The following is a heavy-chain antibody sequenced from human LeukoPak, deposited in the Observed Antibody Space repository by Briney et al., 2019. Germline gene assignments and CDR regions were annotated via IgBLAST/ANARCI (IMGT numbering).Heavy chain of an antibody. CDR3: AGAPAWIQLWLYY. Sequence: ASVKVSCKASGYTFTSYYMHWVRQAPGQGLEWMGWINPSSGGTNYAQKFQGRVTMTRDTSISTAYMELSRLRSDDTAVYYCAGAPAWIQLWLYYWGQGTLVTVSS. D-gene: IGHD5-18*01. J-gene: IGHJ4*02. V-gene: IGHV1-2*02. CDR1: GYTFTSYY. CDR2: INPSSGGT.